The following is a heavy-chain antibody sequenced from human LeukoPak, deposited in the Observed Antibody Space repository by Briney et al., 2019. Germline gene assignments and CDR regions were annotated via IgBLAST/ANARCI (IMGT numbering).Heavy chain of an antibody. Sequence: PSETLSLTCTVSSGSISTSNYYWGWVRQPPGKALEWIGSIFYSGSTYYSPSLKSRVTISVDTSKNQFSLKLSSVTAADTAVYYCARRWFGGLIVFRDYWGQGTLVTVSS. J-gene: IGHJ4*02. D-gene: IGHD3-10*01. CDR3: ARRWFGGLIVFRDY. V-gene: IGHV4-39*07. CDR1: SGSISTSNYY. CDR2: IFYSGST.